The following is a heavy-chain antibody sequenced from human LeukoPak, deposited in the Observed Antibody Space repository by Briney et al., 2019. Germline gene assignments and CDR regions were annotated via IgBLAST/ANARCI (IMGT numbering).Heavy chain of an antibody. J-gene: IGHJ4*02. V-gene: IGHV3-23*01. Sequence: AGGSLRLSCAASGFTFSSYGMHWVRQAPGKGLEWVSAISGSGGSTYYADSVKGRFTISRDSSKNTLYLQMNSLRAEDTAVYYCAKDLLLEPYRLSYDYWGQGTLVTVSS. CDR3: AKDLLLEPYRLSYDY. D-gene: IGHD1-1*01. CDR2: ISGSGGST. CDR1: GFTFSSYG.